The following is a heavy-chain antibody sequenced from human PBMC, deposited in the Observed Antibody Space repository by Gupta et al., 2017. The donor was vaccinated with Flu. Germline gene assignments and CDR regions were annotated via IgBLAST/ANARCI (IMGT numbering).Heavy chain of an antibody. CDR2: ISSDSVGR. D-gene: IGHD3-22*01. J-gene: IGHJ4*02. CDR1: FTFSTSA. CDR3: AKFDSSAFPEN. Sequence: FTFSTSAMRWVRQAPGKGLEWVSSISSDSVGRYYADSVKGRFTSSRDNSDNTVYLQMTSLRVADTAVYFCAKFDSSAFPENWGQGTPVHVSS. V-gene: IGHV3-23*01.